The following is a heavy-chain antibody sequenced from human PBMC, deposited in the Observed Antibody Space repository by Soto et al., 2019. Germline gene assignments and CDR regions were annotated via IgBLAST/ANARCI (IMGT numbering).Heavy chain of an antibody. CDR2: IYPGDSDT. J-gene: IGHJ4*02. Sequence: GESLKISCKGSGYSFTSYWIGWVRQMPGKGLEWMGIIYPGDSDTRYSPSFQGQVTISADKSISTAYLQWSGLKASDTAMYYCATLRPDYYDSSGYSFDYWGQGTLVTVSS. V-gene: IGHV5-51*01. CDR1: GYSFTSYW. CDR3: ATLRPDYYDSSGYSFDY. D-gene: IGHD3-22*01.